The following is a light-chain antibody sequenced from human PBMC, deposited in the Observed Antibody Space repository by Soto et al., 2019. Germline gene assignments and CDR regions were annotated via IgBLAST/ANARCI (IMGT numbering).Light chain of an antibody. CDR3: SSYAGSSNV. CDR1: SSDVGGYNY. Sequence: QSVLAQPPSASGSPGQSVAISCTGTSSDVGGYNYVSWYQQHPGKAPKLMIYEVNKRPSGVPDRFSGYKSGNTASLTVSGLQAEDEADYYCSSYAGSSNVFGTGTKVPVL. CDR2: EVN. J-gene: IGLJ1*01. V-gene: IGLV2-8*01.